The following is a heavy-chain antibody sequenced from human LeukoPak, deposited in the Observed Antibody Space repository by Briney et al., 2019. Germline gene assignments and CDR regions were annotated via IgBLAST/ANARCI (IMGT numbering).Heavy chain of an antibody. CDR3: ATDRKVGTWDPRFDD. CDR2: IREDGSEK. V-gene: IGHV3-7*01. CDR1: GFTFNNYW. Sequence: GGSLRLSCAASGFTFNNYWMMWVRQAPGKGLEWVANIREDGSEKNYVDSVKGRFTISRDYAKISLYLQMNSLRVEDTAVYYCATDRKVGTWDPRFDDWGQGTLVTVTS. J-gene: IGHJ4*02. D-gene: IGHD4-23*01.